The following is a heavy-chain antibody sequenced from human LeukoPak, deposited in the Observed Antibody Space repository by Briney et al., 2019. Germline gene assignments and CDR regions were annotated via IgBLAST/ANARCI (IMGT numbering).Heavy chain of an antibody. V-gene: IGHV3-21*01. CDR2: ISSSSSYI. CDR1: GFTFSSYS. CDR3: ARPIAAAGPFDY. J-gene: IGHJ4*02. Sequence: GGSLRLSCAASGFTFSSYSMNWVRQAPGKGLEWVSSISSSSSYIYYADSVKGRFTISRGNAKNSLYLQMNSLRAEDTAVYYCARPIAAAGPFDYWGQGTLVTVSS. D-gene: IGHD6-13*01.